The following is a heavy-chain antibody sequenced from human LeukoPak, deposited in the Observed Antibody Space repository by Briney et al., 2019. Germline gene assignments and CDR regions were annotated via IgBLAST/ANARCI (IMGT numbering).Heavy chain of an antibody. CDR1: GFTFSSYG. V-gene: IGHV3-30*18. CDR2: KSFDGSNK. Sequence: PGGSLRLSCAASGFTFSSYGMHTVRQAPGKGLEWVAVKSFDGSNKYQTDSVKGRFNNPRENSKDTSYLQMNSLGVEDTTVYYCANSLGLPSGPNHSGDYWGQGTLVTVSS. J-gene: IGHJ4*02. D-gene: IGHD3-10*01. CDR3: ANSLGLPSGPNHSGDY.